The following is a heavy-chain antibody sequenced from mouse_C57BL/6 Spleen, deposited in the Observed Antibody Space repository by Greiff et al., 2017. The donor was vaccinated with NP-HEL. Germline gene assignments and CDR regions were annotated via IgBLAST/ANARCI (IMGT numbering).Heavy chain of an antibody. D-gene: IGHD2-1*01. V-gene: IGHV5-9-1*02. CDR1: GFTFSSYA. CDR2: ISSGGDYI. J-gene: IGHJ4*01. Sequence: EVKLMGSGEGLVKPGGSLKLSCAASGFTFSSYAMSWVRQTPEKRLEWVAYISSGGDYIYYADTVKGRFTISRDNARNTLYLQMSSLKSEDTAMYYCTRGGVYYGNLYYYAMDYWGQGTSVTVSS. CDR3: TRGGVYYGNLYYYAMDY.